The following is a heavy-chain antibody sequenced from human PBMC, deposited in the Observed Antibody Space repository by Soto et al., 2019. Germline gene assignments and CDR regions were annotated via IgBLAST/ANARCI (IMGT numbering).Heavy chain of an antibody. D-gene: IGHD2-15*01. CDR3: ARGESGGSVLFDY. Sequence: QVQLQEAGPGLVKPSQTLSLTCTVSGGSISSGGYYWNWIRQHPGKGLEWIGNIYYSGSTKYNPSLKSRVTISVGTSKNQYSMKRRSVTAADTAMYYCARGESGGSVLFDYWGQGTLVTGS. CDR1: GGSISSGGYY. CDR2: IYYSGST. J-gene: IGHJ4*02. V-gene: IGHV4-31*03.